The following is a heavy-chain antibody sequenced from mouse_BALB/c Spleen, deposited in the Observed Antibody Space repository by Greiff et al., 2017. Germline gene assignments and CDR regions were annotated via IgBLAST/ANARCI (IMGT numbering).Heavy chain of an antibody. CDR3: ARDYGNYRYAMDY. CDR2: INPSNGRT. CDR1: GYTFTSYW. J-gene: IGHJ4*01. Sequence: QVQLQQPGAELVKPGASVKLSCKASGYTFTSYWMHWVKQRPGQGLEWIGEINPSNGRTNYNEKFKSKATLTVDKSSSTAYMHLNSLTSEDSAVYYCARDYGNYRYAMDYWGQGTSVTVSS. D-gene: IGHD2-1*01. V-gene: IGHV1S81*02.